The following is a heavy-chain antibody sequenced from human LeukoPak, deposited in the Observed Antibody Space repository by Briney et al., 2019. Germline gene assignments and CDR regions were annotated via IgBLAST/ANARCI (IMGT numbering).Heavy chain of an antibody. D-gene: IGHD6-13*01. CDR1: GFTFSSYA. V-gene: IGHV3-23*01. CDR2: ISGSGGST. CDR3: AMSSFGRASDI. Sequence: GASLRLSCAASGFTFSSYAMSWVRQAPGKGLEWVSAISGSGGSTYYADSVKGRFTISRDNSKNTLYLQMNSLRAEDTVVYYCAMSSFGRASDIWGQGTMVTVSS. J-gene: IGHJ3*02.